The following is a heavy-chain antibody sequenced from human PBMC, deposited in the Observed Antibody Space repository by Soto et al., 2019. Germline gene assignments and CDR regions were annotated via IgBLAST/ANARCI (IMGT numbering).Heavy chain of an antibody. V-gene: IGHV1-69*13. J-gene: IGHJ4*02. Sequence: SVKVSCKASGGTFRSYAISWVRQAPGQGLEWMGGIIPIFGTANYAQKFQGRVTITADESTSTAYMELSSLRSEDTAVYYCARVAIFGVAPGYFDYWGQGTLVTVSS. D-gene: IGHD3-3*01. CDR2: IIPIFGTA. CDR1: GGTFRSYA. CDR3: ARVAIFGVAPGYFDY.